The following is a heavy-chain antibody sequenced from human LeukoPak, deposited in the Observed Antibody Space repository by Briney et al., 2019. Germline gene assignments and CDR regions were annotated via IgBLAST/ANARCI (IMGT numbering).Heavy chain of an antibody. D-gene: IGHD1-26*01. V-gene: IGHV1-8*03. CDR1: GYTFTSYD. CDR3: ARDKGGSYYDYGAALNWFDP. Sequence: GASVKVSCKASGYTFTSYDFNWVRQATGQGLEWMGWMNPNSGNTGYAQKFQGRVTITRNTSISTAYMELSSLRSDYTAVYYCARDKGGSYYDYGAALNWFDPWGQGTLVTVSS. J-gene: IGHJ5*02. CDR2: MNPNSGNT.